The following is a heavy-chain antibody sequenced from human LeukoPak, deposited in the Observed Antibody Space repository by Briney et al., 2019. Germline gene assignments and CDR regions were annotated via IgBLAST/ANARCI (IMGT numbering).Heavy chain of an antibody. CDR2: IGTTGDT. Sequence: PGGSLRLSCAASGFTFSSSDMHWVRQITGKGLEWVSAIGTTGDTYYSGSVKGRFTISRENARNSLYLQMNSLRAEDTAVYYCARVAPSSQQTVGAFDIWGQGTMVTVSS. J-gene: IGHJ3*02. V-gene: IGHV3-13*01. CDR1: GFTFSSSD. CDR3: ARVAPSSQQTVGAFDI. D-gene: IGHD2-2*01.